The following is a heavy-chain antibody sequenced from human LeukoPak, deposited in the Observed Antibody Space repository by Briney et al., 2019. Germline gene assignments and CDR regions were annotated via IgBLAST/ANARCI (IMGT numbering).Heavy chain of an antibody. D-gene: IGHD6-19*01. CDR1: GFTFSSYS. CDR2: ISSSSSTI. Sequence: GGSLRLSCAASGFTFSSYSMNWVRQAPGKGLEWVSYISSSSSTIYYADSVKGRFTISRDNSKNTLYLQMGSLRAEDRAVYYCARTLDSSGWYLPPDYWGQGTLVTVSS. CDR3: ARTLDSSGWYLPPDY. J-gene: IGHJ4*02. V-gene: IGHV3-48*01.